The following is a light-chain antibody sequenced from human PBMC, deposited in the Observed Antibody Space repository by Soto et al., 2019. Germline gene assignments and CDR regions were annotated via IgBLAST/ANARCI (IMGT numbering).Light chain of an antibody. Sequence: QSALTQPASVSGSPGQSITISCTGTSSDVGGYTYVSWYQRYPGKAPQLIIYEVSNRPSGVSNRFSGSKSGNTASLTISGLQAEDEAEYYCSSFSRITTLDYVFGTGTKLTVL. V-gene: IGLV2-14*01. CDR2: EVS. CDR1: SSDVGGYTY. CDR3: SSFSRITTLDYV. J-gene: IGLJ1*01.